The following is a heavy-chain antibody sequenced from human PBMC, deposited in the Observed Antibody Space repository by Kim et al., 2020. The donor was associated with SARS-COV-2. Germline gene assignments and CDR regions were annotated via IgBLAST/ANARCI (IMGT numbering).Heavy chain of an antibody. CDR3: AKDRIRAYGSGRGYYFDY. CDR2: IWYDGSNK. V-gene: IGHV3-33*06. CDR1: GFTFSSYG. J-gene: IGHJ4*02. D-gene: IGHD3-10*01. Sequence: GGSLRLSCAASGFTFSSYGMHWVRQAPGKGLEWVAVIWYDGSNKYYADSVKGRFTISRDNSKNTLYLQMNSLRAEDTAVYYCAKDRIRAYGSGRGYYFDYWGQGTLVTVSS.